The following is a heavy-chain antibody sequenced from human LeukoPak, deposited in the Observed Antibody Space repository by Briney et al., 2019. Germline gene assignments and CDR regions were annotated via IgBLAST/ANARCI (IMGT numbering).Heavy chain of an antibody. CDR3: ARALYSGYSSSWYDY. Sequence: GGSLRLSCAASGFTFSGYAMHWVRQAPGKGLEWVAVISYDGSNKYYADSVKGRFTISRDNSKNTLYLQMNSLRAEDTAVYYCARALYSGYSSSWYDYWGQGTLVTVSS. CDR2: ISYDGSNK. D-gene: IGHD6-13*01. CDR1: GFTFSGYA. V-gene: IGHV3-30-3*01. J-gene: IGHJ4*02.